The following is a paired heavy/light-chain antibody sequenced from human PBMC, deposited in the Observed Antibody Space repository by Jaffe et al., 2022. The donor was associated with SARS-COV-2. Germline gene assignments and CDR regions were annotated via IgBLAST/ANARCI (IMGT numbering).Heavy chain of an antibody. CDR3: ARVYMVRGSEVFDP. V-gene: IGHV1-3*04. Sequence: QVQLVQSGAEVKKPGASVKVSCKASGYTFTRDALHWVRQAPGQRPQWVGWINTGNGNTRYSQDFQGRVSIIRDTPASTVYMELSSLRSEDTAVYYCARVYMVRGSEVFDPWGQGTLVTVSS. CDR1: GYTFTRDA. J-gene: IGHJ5*02. CDR2: INTGNGNT. D-gene: IGHD3-10*01.
Light chain of an antibody. CDR3: QQSDSTPRT. CDR2: AAS. CDR1: QSISTY. J-gene: IGKJ5*01. V-gene: IGKV1-39*01. Sequence: DIQMTQSPSSLSASVGDRVTITCRASQSISTYLNWYQQKPGKAPELLICAASNLVSGVPSRFSGSGSGTDFTLTITSLQPEDFATYYCQQSDSTPRTFGQGTRLEIK.